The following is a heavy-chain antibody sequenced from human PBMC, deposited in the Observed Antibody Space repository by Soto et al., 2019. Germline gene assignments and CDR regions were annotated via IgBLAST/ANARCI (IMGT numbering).Heavy chain of an antibody. D-gene: IGHD4-17*01. CDR3: ARDSSPYGDYVGFDY. CDR2: ISAYNGNT. Sequence: QVPLVQSGAEVKKPGASVKVSCKASGYTFTSYGISWVRQAPGQGLEWMGWISAYNGNTNYAQKLQGRVTMTTDTSTSTAYMELRSLRSDDTAVYYCARDSSPYGDYVGFDYWGQGTLVTVSS. V-gene: IGHV1-18*01. CDR1: GYTFTSYG. J-gene: IGHJ4*02.